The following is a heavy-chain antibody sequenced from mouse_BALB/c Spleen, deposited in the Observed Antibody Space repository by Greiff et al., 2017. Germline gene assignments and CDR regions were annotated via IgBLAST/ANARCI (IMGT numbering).Heavy chain of an antibody. J-gene: IGHJ4*01. CDR3: ASSSLPYYAMDY. CDR2: ISNGGGST. D-gene: IGHD1-1*01. V-gene: IGHV5-12-2*01. CDR1: GFTFSSYT. Sequence: DVKLVESGGGLVQPGGSLKLSCAASGFTFSSYTMSWVRQTPEKRLEWVAYISNGGGSTYYPDTVKGRFTISRDNAKNTLYLQMSSLKSEDTAMYYCASSSLPYYAMDYWGQGTSVTVSS.